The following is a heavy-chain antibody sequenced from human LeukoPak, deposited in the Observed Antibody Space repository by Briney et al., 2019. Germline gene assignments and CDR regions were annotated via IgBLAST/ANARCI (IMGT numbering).Heavy chain of an antibody. V-gene: IGHV3-48*03. CDR3: ARGDSSSWSRGDAFDI. Sequence: TGGSLRLSCAASGFTFSSYEMNWVRQAPGKGLEWVSYISSSGSTVYYADSVKGRFTISRDNAKNSLYLQMNSLRAEDTAVYYCARGDSSSWSRGDAFDIWGQGTMVTVSS. CDR2: ISSSGSTV. J-gene: IGHJ3*02. D-gene: IGHD6-13*01. CDR1: GFTFSSYE.